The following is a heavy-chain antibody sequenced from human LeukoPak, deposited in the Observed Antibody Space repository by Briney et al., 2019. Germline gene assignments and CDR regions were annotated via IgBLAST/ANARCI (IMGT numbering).Heavy chain of an antibody. D-gene: IGHD2-21*01. CDR3: ARDSRGIGMDV. J-gene: IGHJ6*04. V-gene: IGHV4-30-4*08. CDR1: GGSISSGDYY. CDR2: IYCSGST. Sequence: SQTLSLTCTVSGGSISSGDYYWSWIHQPPGKGLEWIGYIYCSGSTYYNPSLKSRVTISVDTSKNQFSLKLSSVTAADTAVYYCARDSRGIGMDVWGKGTTVTVSS.